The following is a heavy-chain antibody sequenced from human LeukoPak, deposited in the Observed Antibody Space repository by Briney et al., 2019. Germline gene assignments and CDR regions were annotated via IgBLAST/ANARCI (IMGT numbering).Heavy chain of an antibody. CDR3: TTRITIFGVVIIV. D-gene: IGHD3-3*01. J-gene: IGHJ6*02. CDR2: IWYDGSNK. CDR1: GFTFSSYG. Sequence: GGSLRLSCAASGFTFSSYGMHWVRQAPGKGLEWVAVIWYDGSNKYYADSVKGRFTISRDNSKNTLYLQMNSLRAEDTAVYYCTTRITIFGVVIIVWGQGTTVTVSS. V-gene: IGHV3-33*01.